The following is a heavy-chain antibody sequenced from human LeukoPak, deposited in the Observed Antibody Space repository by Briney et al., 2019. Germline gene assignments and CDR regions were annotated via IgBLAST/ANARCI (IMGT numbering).Heavy chain of an antibody. CDR3: ARRMVRGVIADDY. CDR2: IYYSGST. CDR1: GGSISSSSYY. J-gene: IGHJ4*02. V-gene: IGHV4-39*07. Sequence: SETLSLTCTVSGGSISSSSYYWGWIRQPPGKGLEWIGSIYYSGSTYYNPSLKSRVTISVDTSKNQFSLKLSSVTAADTAVYYCARRMVRGVIADDYWGQGTLVTVSS. D-gene: IGHD3-10*01.